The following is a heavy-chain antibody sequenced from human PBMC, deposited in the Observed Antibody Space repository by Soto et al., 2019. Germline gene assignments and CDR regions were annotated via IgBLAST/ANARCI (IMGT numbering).Heavy chain of an antibody. CDR1: GYSFTSYW. CDR3: ARRVGHCSSTSCSWGPNWFDP. CDR2: IYPGDSDT. J-gene: IGHJ5*02. Sequence: GESLKISCKGSGYSFTSYWIGWVRQMPGKGLEWMGIIYPGDSDTRYSPSFQGQVTISADKSISTAYLQWSSLKASDTAMYYCARRVGHCSSTSCSWGPNWFDPWGQGTLVTVSS. V-gene: IGHV5-51*01. D-gene: IGHD2-2*01.